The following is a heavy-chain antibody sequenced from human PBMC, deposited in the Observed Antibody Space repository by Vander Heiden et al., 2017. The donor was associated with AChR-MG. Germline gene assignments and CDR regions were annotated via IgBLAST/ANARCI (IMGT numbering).Heavy chain of an antibody. V-gene: IGHV1-2*06. CDR3: ATIGAPSSTWSRYFDY. CDR1: GYTFTGYY. Sequence: QVQLVQSGAEVKKPGASVKVSCKASGYTFTGYYIHWVRQAPGQGLQWMGRINPNSGGTNYAQKFQGRVTMTRDASISTAYMELSRLRSDDTAVYYCATIGAPSSTWSRYFDYWGQGTLVTVSS. D-gene: IGHD6-13*01. J-gene: IGHJ4*02. CDR2: INPNSGGT.